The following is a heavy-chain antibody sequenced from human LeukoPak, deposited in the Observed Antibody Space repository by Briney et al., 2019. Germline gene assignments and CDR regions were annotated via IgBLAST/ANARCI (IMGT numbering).Heavy chain of an antibody. CDR3: ARDERGGYSYGLGFDY. CDR1: GFTLSDHS. V-gene: IGHV3-48*04. CDR2: ISGSGNTI. D-gene: IGHD5-18*01. J-gene: IGHJ4*02. Sequence: HTGGSLRLSCAASGFTLSDHSMNWVRQAPGKGLEWVSYISGSGNTIYYADSVKGRFTISRDNAKNSLYLQMNSLRAEDTAVYYCARDERGGYSYGLGFDYWGQGTLVTVSS.